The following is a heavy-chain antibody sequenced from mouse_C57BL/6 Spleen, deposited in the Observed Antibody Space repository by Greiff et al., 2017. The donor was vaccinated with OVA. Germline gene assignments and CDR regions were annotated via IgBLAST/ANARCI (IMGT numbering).Heavy chain of an antibody. CDR1: GYTFTDYE. D-gene: IGHD4-1*01. J-gene: IGHJ3*01. CDR3: TRGRTGTFGFAY. CDR2: IDPETGGT. V-gene: IGHV1-15*01. Sequence: QVQLQQSGAELVRPGASVTLSCKASGYTFTDYEMHWVKQTPVHGLEWIGAIDPETGGTAYNQKFKGKAILTADKSSSTAYMELRSLTSEDSAVYYCTRGRTGTFGFAYWGQGTLVTVSA.